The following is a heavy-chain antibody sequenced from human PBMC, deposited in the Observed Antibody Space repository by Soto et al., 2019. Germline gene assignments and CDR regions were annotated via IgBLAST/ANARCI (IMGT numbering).Heavy chain of an antibody. J-gene: IGHJ6*02. CDR3: ARDGRITIFGVVNPYYYYGMDV. CDR1: GGSISSSNW. Sequence: QVQLQESGPGLVKPSGTLSLTCAVSGGSISSSNWWSWVRHPPGKGLEWIGDIYHSGSTNYNPSLKSRVTISVDKSKNQFSLKLSSVTAADTAVYYCARDGRITIFGVVNPYYYYGMDVWGQGTTVTVSS. V-gene: IGHV4-4*02. D-gene: IGHD3-3*01. CDR2: IYHSGST.